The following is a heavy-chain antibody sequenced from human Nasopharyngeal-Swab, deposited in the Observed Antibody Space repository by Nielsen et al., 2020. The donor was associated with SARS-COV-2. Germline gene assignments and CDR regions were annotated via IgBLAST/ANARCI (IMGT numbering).Heavy chain of an antibody. J-gene: IGHJ6*02. D-gene: IGHD3-10*01. V-gene: IGHV4-34*01. CDR3: ARVAYYGSGSYYYYYYGMDV. Sequence: SETLSLTCAVYGGSFSGYYWSWIRQPPGKGLEWIGEIKHSGSTNYNPSLKSRVTISVDTSKNQFSLKLSSVTAADTAVYYCARVAYYGSGSYYYYYYGMDVWGQGTTVTVSS. CDR1: GGSFSGYY. CDR2: IKHSGST.